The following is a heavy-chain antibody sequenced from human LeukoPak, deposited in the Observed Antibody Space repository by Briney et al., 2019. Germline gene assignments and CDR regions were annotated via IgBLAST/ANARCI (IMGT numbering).Heavy chain of an antibody. D-gene: IGHD5-24*01. V-gene: IGHV3-64D*06. Sequence: GGSLRLSCSVSGFAFSSYGMYWVRQAPGKGLEYVTAISSNGVNTYYADSVKGRFTISRDNPKNTVILQMSSLRAEDTAVYYCMTSPSNDNNYWGQGALVTVSS. CDR2: ISSNGVNT. J-gene: IGHJ4*02. CDR1: GFAFSSYG. CDR3: MTSPSNDNNY.